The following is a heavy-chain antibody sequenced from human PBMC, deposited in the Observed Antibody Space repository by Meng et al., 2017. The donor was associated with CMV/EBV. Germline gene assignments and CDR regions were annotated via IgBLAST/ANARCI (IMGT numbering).Heavy chain of an antibody. CDR3: ARVSRYDFWSGIYYYGMDV. D-gene: IGHD3-3*01. CDR1: GFTFSDYY. J-gene: IGHJ6*02. CDR2: ISSSGSTI. V-gene: IGHV3-11*04. Sequence: LSLTCAASGFTFSDYYMSWIRQAPGKGLEWVSYISSSGSTIYYAESVKGRFTISRDNAKNSLYLQMNSLRAEDTAVYYCARVSRYDFWSGIYYYGMDVWGQGTTVTVSS.